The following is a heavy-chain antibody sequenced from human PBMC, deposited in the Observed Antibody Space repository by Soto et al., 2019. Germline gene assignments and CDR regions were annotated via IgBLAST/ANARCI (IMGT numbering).Heavy chain of an antibody. D-gene: IGHD6-19*01. V-gene: IGHV3-30-3*01. J-gene: IGHJ5*02. Sequence: QVQLVESGGGVVQPGRSLRLSCAASGFTFSSYAMHWVRQAPGKGLEWVAVISYDGSNKYYADSVKGRLTISRDNSKNTLYLQMNSLSAEDTAVYYCARNGWSPSHWFDPWGQGTLVTVSS. CDR1: GFTFSSYA. CDR2: ISYDGSNK. CDR3: ARNGWSPSHWFDP.